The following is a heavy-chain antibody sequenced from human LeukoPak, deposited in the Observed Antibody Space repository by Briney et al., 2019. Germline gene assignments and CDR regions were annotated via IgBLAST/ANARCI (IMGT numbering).Heavy chain of an antibody. Sequence: PGGSLRLSCAASEFTFRTYWMHWVRQAPGKGLVWVSHINRDGSSTSYADSVKGRFTISRDNAKNTLYLQMSSLRAEDTAVYYCVRGPAAARSRPLQDYYYMDVWGKGTTVTVSS. V-gene: IGHV3-74*01. D-gene: IGHD6-6*01. CDR2: INRDGSST. CDR3: VRGPAAARSRPLQDYYYMDV. CDR1: EFTFRTYW. J-gene: IGHJ6*03.